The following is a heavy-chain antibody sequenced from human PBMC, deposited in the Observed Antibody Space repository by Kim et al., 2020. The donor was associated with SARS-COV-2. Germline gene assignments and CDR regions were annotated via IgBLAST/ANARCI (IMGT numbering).Heavy chain of an antibody. D-gene: IGHD3-10*01. CDR1: GGSFSGYY. CDR3: ARGALITMVRGARGYFQH. CDR2: INHSGST. Sequence: SETLSLTCAVYGGSFSGYYWSWIRQPPGKGLEWIGEINHSGSTNYNPSLKSRVTISVDTSKNQFSLKLSSVTAADTAVYYCARGALITMVRGARGYFQHWGQGTLVTVSS. V-gene: IGHV4-34*01. J-gene: IGHJ1*01.